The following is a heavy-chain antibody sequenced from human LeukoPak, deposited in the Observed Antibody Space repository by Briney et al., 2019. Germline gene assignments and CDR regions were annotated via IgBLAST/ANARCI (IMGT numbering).Heavy chain of an antibody. CDR2: INRNGGNT. CDR3: ARRSEAFSGSPDY. J-gene: IGHJ4*02. Sequence: GGSLRLSCAASGFTFDDYGMSWVRQAPGKGLEWVSGINRNGGNTGYADSVRGRFTISRDNAKNSLYLQMNSLRAEDTALYYCARRSEAFSGSPDYWGQGTLVTVSS. D-gene: IGHD1-26*01. V-gene: IGHV3-20*04. CDR1: GFTFDDYG.